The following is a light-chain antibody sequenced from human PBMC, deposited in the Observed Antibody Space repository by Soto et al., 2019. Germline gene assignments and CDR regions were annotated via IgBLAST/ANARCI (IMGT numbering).Light chain of an antibody. V-gene: IGKV3-20*01. CDR3: QQYGSSPPIT. CDR2: DAS. J-gene: IGKJ5*01. CDR1: QSFSSSY. Sequence: ENVLTQSPGTLSLSPWDRATLSCRASQSFSSSYLAWYQQKPGQAPRLLIYDASSRATGIPDRFSGSGSGTDFTLTISRLEPEDFAVYYCQQYGSSPPITFGQGTRLEIK.